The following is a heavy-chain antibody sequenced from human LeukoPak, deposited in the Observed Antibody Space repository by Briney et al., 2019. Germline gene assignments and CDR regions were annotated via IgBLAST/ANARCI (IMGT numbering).Heavy chain of an antibody. D-gene: IGHD2-2*01. CDR3: ARRDGYCSSTSCYADYYYGMDV. V-gene: IGHV5-51*01. CDR1: GYSFISYW. J-gene: IGHJ6*02. CDR2: IYPGDSDT. Sequence: HGESLKISCKGSGYSFISYWIGWVRQMPGKGLEWMGIIYPGDSDTTYSPSFQGQVTISADKSISTAYLQWSSLKASDTAMYYCARRDGYCSSTSCYADYYYGMDVWGQGTTVTVSS.